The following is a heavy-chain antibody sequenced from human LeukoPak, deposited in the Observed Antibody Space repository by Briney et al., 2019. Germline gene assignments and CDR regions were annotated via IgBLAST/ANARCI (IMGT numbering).Heavy chain of an antibody. D-gene: IGHD4-23*01. V-gene: IGHV4-34*01. Sequence: SETLSLTCAVYGGSLSAYYWTWIRQPPGKGLEWIGEINHGGSTNYNPSLKSRVTISIDTSKNQFSLKLSSVTAADTAVYYCARYLDYGGNSRVFQHWGQGTLVTVSS. CDR1: GGSLSAYY. J-gene: IGHJ1*01. CDR3: ARYLDYGGNSRVFQH. CDR2: INHGGST.